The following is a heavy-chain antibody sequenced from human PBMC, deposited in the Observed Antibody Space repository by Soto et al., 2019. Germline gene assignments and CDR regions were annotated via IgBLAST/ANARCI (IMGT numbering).Heavy chain of an antibody. Sequence: KGQEWVSAISGSGGSTYYADSVKGRFTTSRAIAKNTLYLQMNSLSAENTAVYYYEQDAPLPIFFFD. D-gene: IGHD3-3*01. CDR3: EQDAPLPIFFFD. J-gene: IGHJ3*01. V-gene: IGHV3-23*01. CDR2: ISGSGGST.